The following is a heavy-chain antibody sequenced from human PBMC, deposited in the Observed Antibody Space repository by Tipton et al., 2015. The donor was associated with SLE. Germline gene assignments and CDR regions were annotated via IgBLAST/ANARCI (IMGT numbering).Heavy chain of an antibody. D-gene: IGHD6-13*01. CDR2: IYDSGS. CDR3: TGVGSGPGTDY. V-gene: IGHV4-61*01. J-gene: IGHJ4*02. Sequence: TLSLTCSVSGDSISRDTYYWAWGWIRQPPGKGLEWIASIYDSGSNYNPSPKNRVTISLDTSKSQFSLRLTPATAADTAVYYCTGVGSGPGTDYWGQGTLVTVSS. CDR1: GDSISRDTYY.